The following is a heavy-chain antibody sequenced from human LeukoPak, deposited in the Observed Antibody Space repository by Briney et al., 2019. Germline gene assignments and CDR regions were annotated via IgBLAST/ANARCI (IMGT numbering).Heavy chain of an antibody. Sequence: SVKVSCKASGGTFSSYAISWVRQAPGQGLEWMGGIIPIFGTANYAQKFQGRVTITADESTSTAYMELSSLRSEDTAVYYCARAKNEMATTYYFDYWGQGTLVTVSS. J-gene: IGHJ4*02. CDR3: ARAKNEMATTYYFDY. D-gene: IGHD5-24*01. V-gene: IGHV1-69*13. CDR2: IIPIFGTA. CDR1: GGTFSSYA.